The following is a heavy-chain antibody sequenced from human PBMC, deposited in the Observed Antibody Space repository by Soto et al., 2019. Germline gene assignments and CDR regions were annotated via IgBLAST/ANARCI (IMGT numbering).Heavy chain of an antibody. CDR3: PSESLLYCLDY. J-gene: IGHJ4*02. V-gene: IGHV3-21*01. Sequence: AGLPKRHRRRAAGGTSRSHSGSWVSQAPWKWLEWVSSISSSSRYIFYADSVKGRFTISRDNAKHSLYLQMNSLRAQFTAVYYCPSESLLYCLDYSAQPPLVTVPS. D-gene: IGHD2-21*02. CDR1: GGTSRSHS. CDR2: ISSSSRYI.